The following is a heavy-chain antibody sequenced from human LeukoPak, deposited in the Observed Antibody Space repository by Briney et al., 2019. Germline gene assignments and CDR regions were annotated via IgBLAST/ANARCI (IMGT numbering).Heavy chain of an antibody. CDR2: IYYSGST. CDR1: GGSISSYY. Sequence: SETLSLTCTVSGGSISSYYWSWIRQPPGKGLEWIGYIYYSGSTNYNPSLKSRVTISVDTSMNQFSLKLSSVTAADTAVYYCARDATYQDAFDIWGQGTMVTVSS. D-gene: IGHD2-15*01. CDR3: ARDATYQDAFDI. J-gene: IGHJ3*02. V-gene: IGHV4-59*01.